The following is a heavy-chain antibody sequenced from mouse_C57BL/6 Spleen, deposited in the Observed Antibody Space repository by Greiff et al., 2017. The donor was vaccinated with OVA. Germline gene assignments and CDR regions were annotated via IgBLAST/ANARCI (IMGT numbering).Heavy chain of an antibody. Sequence: VQLQQPGAELVMPGASVKLSCKASGYTFTSYWMHWVKQRPGQGLEWIGAIDPSDSYTNYNQKFKGKSTLTVDKSSSTAYMQLSSLTSEDSAVYYCARGDYGSSPFDYWGQGTTLTVSS. CDR1: GYTFTSYW. CDR2: IDPSDSYT. D-gene: IGHD1-1*01. CDR3: ARGDYGSSPFDY. J-gene: IGHJ2*01. V-gene: IGHV1-69*01.